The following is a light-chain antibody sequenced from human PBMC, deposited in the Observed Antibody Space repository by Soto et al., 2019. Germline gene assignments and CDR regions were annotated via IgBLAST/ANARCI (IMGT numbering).Light chain of an antibody. CDR1: SGHITYA. Sequence: QLVLTQSPSASASLGXSXKLTCTLSSGHITYAIAWHQQQPEEGPRFLMKVNSDGSHNKGDGIPDRFSGSSSGAERYLTISSLQSEDEADYYCQTWGTGIVVFGGGTKVTVL. J-gene: IGLJ2*01. CDR3: QTWGTGIVV. V-gene: IGLV4-69*01. CDR2: VNSDGSH.